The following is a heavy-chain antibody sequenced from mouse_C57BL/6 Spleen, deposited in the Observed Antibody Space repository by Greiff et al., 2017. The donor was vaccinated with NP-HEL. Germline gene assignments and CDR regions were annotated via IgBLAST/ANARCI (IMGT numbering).Heavy chain of an antibody. V-gene: IGHV1-19*01. J-gene: IGHJ2*01. CDR3: SRGRVLRSRDYFEC. D-gene: IGHD1-1*01. Sequence: EVQLQQSGPVLVKPGASVKMSCKASGYTFTGYSMNWVKQSHGQSLEWIGVINPYNGGTSYNQKFQGKATLTVDTSSSTAYMELNSLTSEDSAVYYCSRGRVLRSRDYFECWGKGTTLTVAS. CDR2: INPYNGGT. CDR1: GYTFTGYS.